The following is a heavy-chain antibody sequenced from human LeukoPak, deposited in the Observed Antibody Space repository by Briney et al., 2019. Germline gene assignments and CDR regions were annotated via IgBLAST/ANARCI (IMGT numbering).Heavy chain of an antibody. CDR2: ISYDGSNK. Sequence: PGRSLRLSCAASGFTFSSYAMHWVRQAPGRGLEWVAVISYDGSNKYYADSVKGRFTISRDNSKNTLYLQMNSLRAEDTAVYYCARDLGHYYGSVYFDYWGQGTLVTVSS. D-gene: IGHD3-10*01. J-gene: IGHJ4*02. V-gene: IGHV3-30-3*01. CDR1: GFTFSSYA. CDR3: ARDLGHYYGSVYFDY.